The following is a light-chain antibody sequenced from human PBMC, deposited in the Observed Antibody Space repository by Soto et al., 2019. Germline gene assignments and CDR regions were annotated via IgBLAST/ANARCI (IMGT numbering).Light chain of an antibody. CDR2: AAS. J-gene: IGKJ1*01. CDR1: QSITTF. Sequence: DIQVTQSPSSLSASVGDRVTITCQASQSITTFLNWYQQKPGNAPKLLIYAASSLQTGVPSRFSGSGSGTDFTLTISSLQREDFATYYCQQAYGAPPTFGQGTKVEIK. CDR3: QQAYGAPPT. V-gene: IGKV1-39*01.